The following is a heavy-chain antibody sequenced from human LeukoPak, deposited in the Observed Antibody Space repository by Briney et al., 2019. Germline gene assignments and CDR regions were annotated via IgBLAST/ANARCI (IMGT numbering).Heavy chain of an antibody. D-gene: IGHD1-1*01. CDR2: INPNSGNT. Sequence: GASVQVSCKASGYIFTGYYIHWVRQAPGQGLEWMGFINPNSGNTNYAQKFQGRVTMTSDTSISTAYMELSSLTSHDTAVYYCAREMRPATTTLVANWGQGTLVTVSS. CDR3: AREMRPATTTLVAN. V-gene: IGHV1-2*02. CDR1: GYIFTGYY. J-gene: IGHJ1*01.